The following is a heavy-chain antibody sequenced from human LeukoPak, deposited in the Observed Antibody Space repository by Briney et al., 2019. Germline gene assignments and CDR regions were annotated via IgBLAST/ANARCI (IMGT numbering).Heavy chain of an antibody. CDR3: ARSTPYGTTWYGRSDY. V-gene: IGHV3-7*03. CDR1: GFPFNAYW. J-gene: IGHJ4*02. CDR2: IRQDGDTK. Sequence: GGSLRLSCAASGFPFNAYWITWVRQAPGKGLEWVANIRQDGDTKYYVDSVKGRFTISRDNAMNSLYLQMNSLRAEDTAIYYCARSTPYGTTWYGRSDYWGQGTLVTVSS. D-gene: IGHD6-13*01.